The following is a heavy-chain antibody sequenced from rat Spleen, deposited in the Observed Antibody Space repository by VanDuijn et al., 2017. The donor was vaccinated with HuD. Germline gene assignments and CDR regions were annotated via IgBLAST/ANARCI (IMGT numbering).Heavy chain of an antibody. D-gene: IGHD1-9*01. Sequence: DAPLVVSDGGLMQPGRSLTLSCAPSGFSFSDYYMAWVRPAPPTGLAWVAPISSYGRRHNYRDSVKGRFTISRDNAKSTLYLQRDSLRSADTATYYCARDGYNSYFDYWGRGVVVTVSS. CDR3: ARDGYNSYFDY. CDR1: GFSFSDYY. V-gene: IGHV5-29*01. CDR2: ISSYGRRH. J-gene: IGHJ2*01.